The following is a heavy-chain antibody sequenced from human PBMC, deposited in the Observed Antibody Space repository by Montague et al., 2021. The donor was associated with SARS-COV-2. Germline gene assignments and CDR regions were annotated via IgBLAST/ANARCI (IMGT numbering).Heavy chain of an antibody. Sequence: SETLSLTCTGTGGSVSSSSYYWGWISHPPGKRLEWIGSIYYSGSTYYNPSLKCRVTISVDTSKNQFSLKLSSVTAADTAVYYCARRVTGTTVHYYYYGMDVWGQGTTVTVSS. CDR3: ARRVTGTTVHYYYYGMDV. CDR1: GGSVSSSSYY. V-gene: IGHV4-39*01. J-gene: IGHJ6*02. D-gene: IGHD1-20*01. CDR2: IYYSGST.